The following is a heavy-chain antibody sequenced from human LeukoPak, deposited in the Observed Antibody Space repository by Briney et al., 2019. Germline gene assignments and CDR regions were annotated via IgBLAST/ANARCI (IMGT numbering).Heavy chain of an antibody. CDR1: GFTFNTYD. Sequence: GSLRLSCAASGFTFNTYDIHWVRQAPGKGLEWVSGISHNGGYKSYAGSVRGRFTVSRDNSKNALYPQMNSLRAEDTAVYYCAKGRAAAGSMPEYDHWGQGTLVTVSS. J-gene: IGHJ4*02. CDR2: ISHNGGYK. CDR3: AKGRAAAGSMPEYDH. V-gene: IGHV3-30*18. D-gene: IGHD6-13*01.